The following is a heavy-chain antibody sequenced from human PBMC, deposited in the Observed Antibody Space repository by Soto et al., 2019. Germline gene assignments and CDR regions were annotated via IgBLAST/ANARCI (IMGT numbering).Heavy chain of an antibody. V-gene: IGHV1-46*03. CDR3: ARDPVYCDFWSGPTTPYYYMDV. Sequence: ASVKVSCKASGYTFTSYYMHWVRQAPGQGLEWMGIINPSGGSTSYAQKFQGRVTMTRDTSTSTVYMELSSLRSEDTAVYYCARDPVYCDFWSGPTTPYYYMDVWGKGTTVTAP. J-gene: IGHJ6*03. CDR2: INPSGGST. D-gene: IGHD3-3*01. CDR1: GYTFTSYY.